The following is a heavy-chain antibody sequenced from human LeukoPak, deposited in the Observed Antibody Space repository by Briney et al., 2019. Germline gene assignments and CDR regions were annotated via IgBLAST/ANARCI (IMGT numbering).Heavy chain of an antibody. J-gene: IGHJ2*01. Sequence: GGSLRLPCAVSGFTFSSYDINWVRQAPGKGLEWISYISSSGNTIYYADSVKGRFTISRDNAKNSLYLQMNSLRAEDTAVYYCARAPRYWYFDLWGRGTLVPVSS. CDR2: ISSSGNTI. V-gene: IGHV3-48*03. CDR1: GFTFSSYD. CDR3: ARAPRYWYFDL.